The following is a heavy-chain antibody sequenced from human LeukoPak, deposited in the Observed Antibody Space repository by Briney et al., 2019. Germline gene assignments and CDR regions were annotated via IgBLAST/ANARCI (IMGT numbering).Heavy chain of an antibody. CDR1: GFSFSSYW. CDR2: TNIDGSPT. Sequence: PGGSLRLSCAAYGFSFSSYWMHWVRHAPGKGLVWVSRTNIDGSPTTYADSVKGRFTISRDNAKNTLSLQMNSLRADDTAVYYCISDHTGHDDYWGQGTLVTVSS. D-gene: IGHD1-1*01. V-gene: IGHV3-74*01. J-gene: IGHJ4*02. CDR3: ISDHTGHDDY.